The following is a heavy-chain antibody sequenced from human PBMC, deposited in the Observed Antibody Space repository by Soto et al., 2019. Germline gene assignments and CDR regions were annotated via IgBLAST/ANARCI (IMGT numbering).Heavy chain of an antibody. CDR3: AKDSSGWFIQDFDY. CDR2: ISYDGSNK. V-gene: IGHV3-30*18. J-gene: IGHJ4*02. Sequence: PGGSLRLSCAASGFTFSSYGMHWVRQAPGKGLEWVAVISYDGSNKYYADSVKGRFTISRDNSKNTLYLQMNSLRAEDTAVYYCAKDSSGWFIQDFDYWGQGTLVTVSS. D-gene: IGHD6-19*01. CDR1: GFTFSSYG.